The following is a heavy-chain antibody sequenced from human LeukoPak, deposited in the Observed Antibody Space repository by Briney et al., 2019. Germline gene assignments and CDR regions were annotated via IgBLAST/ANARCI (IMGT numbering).Heavy chain of an antibody. Sequence: PGGSLRLSCEASGFTFSNYWMGWVRQTPGEGLEWVANIKEDGSEKNYVDSVKGRFTLSRDNAKNSLYLQMNSLRAEDTAVYYCARSGSDFDYWGQGTLVSVSS. J-gene: IGHJ4*02. V-gene: IGHV3-7*01. CDR1: GFTFSNYW. CDR2: IKEDGSEK. D-gene: IGHD3-3*01. CDR3: ARSGSDFDY.